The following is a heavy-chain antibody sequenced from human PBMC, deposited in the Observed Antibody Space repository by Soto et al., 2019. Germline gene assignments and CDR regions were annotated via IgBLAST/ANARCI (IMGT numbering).Heavy chain of an antibody. CDR1: GGSISSGDYY. V-gene: IGHV4-30-4*01. D-gene: IGHD3-10*01. J-gene: IGHJ6*02. CDR3: ASGITMVRGEYYYYYGMDV. CDR2: IYYSGST. Sequence: SETLSLTCTVSGGSISSGDYYWSWIHQPPGKGLEWIGYIYYSGSTYYNPSLKSRVTISVDTSKNQFSLKLSSVTAADTAVYYCASGITMVRGEYYYYYGMDVWGQGTTVTVSS.